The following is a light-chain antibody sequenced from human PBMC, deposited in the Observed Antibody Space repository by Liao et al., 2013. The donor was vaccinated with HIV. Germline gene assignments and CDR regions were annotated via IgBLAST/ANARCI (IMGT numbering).Light chain of an antibody. CDR1: NIGSKS. J-gene: IGLJ3*02. Sequence: SYVLTQPPSVSVAPGKTARITCGGNNIGSKSVHWYQQKPGQAPVLVIYSDSDRPSGIPERFSGSSSGTTVTLTISGAQVEDEADYYCYSAADNNSWVFGGGTKLTVL. V-gene: IGLV3-21*01. CDR2: SDS. CDR3: YSAADNNSWV.